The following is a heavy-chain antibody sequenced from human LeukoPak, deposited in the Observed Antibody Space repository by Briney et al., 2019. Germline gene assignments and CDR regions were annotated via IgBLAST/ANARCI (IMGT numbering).Heavy chain of an antibody. J-gene: IGHJ4*02. D-gene: IGHD3-3*01. CDR3: TRDLITIFGVVIIGSDY. CDR1: GFTFGDYA. Sequence: GGSLRLSCTASGFTFGDYAMSWFRQALGKGLEWVGFIRSKAYGGTTEYAASVKGRFTISRDDSKSIAYLQMNSLKTEDTAVYYCTRDLITIFGVVIIGSDYWGQGTLVTVSS. CDR2: IRSKAYGGTT. V-gene: IGHV3-49*03.